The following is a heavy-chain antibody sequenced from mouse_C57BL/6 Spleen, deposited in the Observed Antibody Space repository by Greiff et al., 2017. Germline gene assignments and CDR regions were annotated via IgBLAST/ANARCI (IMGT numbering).Heavy chain of an antibody. J-gene: IGHJ3*01. V-gene: IGHV5-6*02. Sequence: EVKLVESGGDLVKPGGSLKLSCAASGFTFSSYGMSWVRQTPDKRLEWVANISSGGSYTYYPDSVKGRFTISRDNAKNTLYLQMSSLKSEDTAMYYCARRGDGSSYGWFADWGQGTLVTVSA. CDR3: ARRGDGSSYGWFAD. CDR1: GFTFSSYG. CDR2: ISSGGSYT. D-gene: IGHD1-1*01.